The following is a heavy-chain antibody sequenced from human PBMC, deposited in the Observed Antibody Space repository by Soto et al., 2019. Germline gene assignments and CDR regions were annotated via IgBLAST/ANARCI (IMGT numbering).Heavy chain of an antibody. D-gene: IGHD3-16*01. CDR3: ARAKRGGFDY. J-gene: IGHJ4*02. CDR2: TYSGGNT. Sequence: GGSLRLSCAASGFTVSNTYISWVRQAPGKGLELVSFTYSGGNTDYADSVKGRFTASRDNSENTLYLQMNSLRPDDTALYCCARAKRGGFDYWGQGTLVTVSS. V-gene: IGHV3-53*01. CDR1: GFTVSNTY.